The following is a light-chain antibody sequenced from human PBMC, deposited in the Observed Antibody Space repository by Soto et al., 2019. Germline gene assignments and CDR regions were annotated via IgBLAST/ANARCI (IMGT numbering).Light chain of an antibody. Sequence: QSVLTQPASVSGSPGQSITISCTGTSSDVGGYNYVSWYQQHPGKAPKLMIYDVNSRPSGVSNRFSGSKSCNTASLTISGLQAEDEADYYCSSYIGSSSYVFGTGTKVTVL. CDR2: DVN. CDR1: SSDVGGYNY. J-gene: IGLJ1*01. V-gene: IGLV2-14*01. CDR3: SSYIGSSSYV.